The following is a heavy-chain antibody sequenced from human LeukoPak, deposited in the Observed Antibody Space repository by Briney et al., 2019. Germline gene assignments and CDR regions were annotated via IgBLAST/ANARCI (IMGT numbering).Heavy chain of an antibody. Sequence: PGGSLRLSCAASGFTFSSYSMDWVRQAPGKGLEWVSSISSSSSYIYYADSVKGRFTISRDDAKNSLYLQMNSLRAEDTAVYYCARGLDQYFDYWGQGTLVTVSS. D-gene: IGHD4-11*01. CDR3: ARGLDQYFDY. CDR2: ISSSSSYI. CDR1: GFTFSSYS. J-gene: IGHJ4*02. V-gene: IGHV3-21*01.